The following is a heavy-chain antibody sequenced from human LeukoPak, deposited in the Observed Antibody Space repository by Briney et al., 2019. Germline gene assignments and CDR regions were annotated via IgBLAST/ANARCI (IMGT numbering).Heavy chain of an antibody. V-gene: IGHV3-48*04. CDR2: IGISSGIT. Sequence: GGSLRLSCTASGFPFSEYSMTWVRQAPGKGLEWISYIGISSGITKYTDSVKGRVTIPSDNARNSLYLQMNSLRVEDTAVYYCARDHNYAFDNWGQGTLVSVCS. CDR1: GFPFSEYS. J-gene: IGHJ4*02. CDR3: ARDHNYAFDN. D-gene: IGHD1-1*01.